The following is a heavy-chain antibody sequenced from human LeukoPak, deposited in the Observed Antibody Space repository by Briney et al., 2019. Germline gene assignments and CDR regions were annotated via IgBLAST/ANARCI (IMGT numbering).Heavy chain of an antibody. V-gene: IGHV3-53*01. Sequence: QPGGSLRLSCAASGFTVSSNYMSWVRQAPGKGLEWVSIIYSGGSTYYADSVRGRFTISRDNSKNTLYLQMNSLRAEDTAVFYCARGALERLSGMDAWGQGTTVTVSS. CDR2: IYSGGST. CDR3: ARGALERLSGMDA. J-gene: IGHJ6*02. D-gene: IGHD1-1*01. CDR1: GFTVSSNY.